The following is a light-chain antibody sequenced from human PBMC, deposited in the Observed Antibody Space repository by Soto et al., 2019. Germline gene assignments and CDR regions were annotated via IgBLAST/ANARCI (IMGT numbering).Light chain of an antibody. Sequence: QSVLTQPPSVSGAPGQRVTISCTGSRSNIGAGYDVHWYQQLPGTAPKLLIYGNSNRPSGVPDRFSGSKSGTSASLAITGLQAEXXXDYXCQSYDSSLSGYVVFGGGTKLTVL. CDR2: GNS. CDR3: QSYDSSLSGYVV. J-gene: IGLJ2*01. CDR1: RSNIGAGYD. V-gene: IGLV1-40*01.